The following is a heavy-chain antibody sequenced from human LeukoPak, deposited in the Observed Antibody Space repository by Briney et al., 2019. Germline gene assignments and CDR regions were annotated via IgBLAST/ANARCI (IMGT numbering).Heavy chain of an antibody. CDR1: GGSISSSNW. CDR2: IYHSGST. D-gene: IGHD3-22*01. Sequence: SETLSLTCAVSGGSISSSNWWSWVRQPPGKGLEWIGEIYHSGSTNYNPSLKSRVTISVDKSKNQFSLKLSSVTAADTAVYYCARCYDSSGYSLRYLDYWGQGTLVTVSS. V-gene: IGHV4-4*02. J-gene: IGHJ4*02. CDR3: ARCYDSSGYSLRYLDY.